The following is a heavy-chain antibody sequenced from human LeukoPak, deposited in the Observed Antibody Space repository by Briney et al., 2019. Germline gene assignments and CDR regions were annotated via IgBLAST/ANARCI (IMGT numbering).Heavy chain of an antibody. Sequence: GGSLRLSCAASGFTFNSYSMHWVRQAPGKGLEWVSSIRPSGDNTYYADSVKGRFTISRDNSKNTLYLQMNSLRAEDTAVYYCAKDSYYYGSGTLDAFDIWGQGTMVTVSS. CDR1: GFTFNSYS. J-gene: IGHJ3*02. D-gene: IGHD3-10*01. V-gene: IGHV3-23*01. CDR2: IRPSGDNT. CDR3: AKDSYYYGSGTLDAFDI.